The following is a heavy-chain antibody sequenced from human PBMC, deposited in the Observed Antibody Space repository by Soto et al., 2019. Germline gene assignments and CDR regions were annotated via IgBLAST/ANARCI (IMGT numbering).Heavy chain of an antibody. Sequence: GGSLRLSCAASGFAFSSHPMSWVRQAPERGLEWVSGISDGGDLTYNADSVKGRFTISRDNSKNILFLQMNSLRAEDTALYYCARRAFGSSRSFDLWGQETMVTVSS. D-gene: IGHD6-6*01. V-gene: IGHV3-23*01. CDR3: ARRAFGSSRSFDL. CDR2: ISDGGDLT. CDR1: GFAFSSHP. J-gene: IGHJ3*01.